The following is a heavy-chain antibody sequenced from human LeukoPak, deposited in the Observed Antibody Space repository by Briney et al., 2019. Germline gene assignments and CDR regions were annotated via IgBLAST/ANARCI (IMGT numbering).Heavy chain of an antibody. CDR3: ATVGITMTPFDY. CDR2: FDPEDGET. J-gene: IGHJ4*02. V-gene: IGHV1-24*01. D-gene: IGHD3-22*01. CDR1: GYTLTELS. Sequence: GASVNVSCKVSGYTLTELSMHWVRQAPGKGLEWMGGFDPEDGETIYAQKFQGRVTMTEDTFTDTAYMELSSLRSEDTAVYYCATVGITMTPFDYWGQGTLVTVSS.